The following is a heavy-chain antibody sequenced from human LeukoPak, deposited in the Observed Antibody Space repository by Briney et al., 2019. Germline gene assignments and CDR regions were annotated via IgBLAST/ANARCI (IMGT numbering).Heavy chain of an antibody. J-gene: IGHJ6*02. CDR1: GFTFSKYA. CDR2: ISSHGSST. D-gene: IGHD3-16*01. CDR3: ARPLKEGGYYYGMDA. Sequence: PGGSLRLACAASGFTFSKYAMFWVRQAPGKGLEFVSAISSHGSSTYYANSLKGRFNISRDNSKNTLYLQMRSLRPEDTAVYYCARPLKEGGYYYGMDAWGQGTTVTVSS. V-gene: IGHV3-64*01.